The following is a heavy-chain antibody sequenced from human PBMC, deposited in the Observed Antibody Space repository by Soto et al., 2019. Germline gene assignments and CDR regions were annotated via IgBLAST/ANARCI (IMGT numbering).Heavy chain of an antibody. Sequence: SDTLSLTCAVSGYSISSGYYWGWIRQPPGKALEWVGFIYRSGVTSYNPSLKSRVSISLDTSRNQCSLKVRSVTAADTAVYYCAGMAYTRGLRFDHWGPGTLVNGSA. J-gene: IGHJ5*02. V-gene: IGHV4-38-2*01. D-gene: IGHD2-21*01. CDR2: IYRSGVT. CDR1: GYSISSGYY. CDR3: AGMAYTRGLRFDH.